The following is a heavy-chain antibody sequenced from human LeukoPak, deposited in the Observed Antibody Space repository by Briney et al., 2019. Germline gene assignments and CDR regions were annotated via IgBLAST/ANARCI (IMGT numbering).Heavy chain of an antibody. V-gene: IGHV1-18*04. J-gene: IGHJ4*02. CDR1: GYTFTGYY. Sequence: ASVKVSCKASGYTFTGYYMHWVRQAPGQGLEWMGWISAYNGNTNYAQKLQGRVTMTTDTSTSTAYMELRSLRSDDTAVYYCARSAAGTYLDYWGQGTLVTVSS. CDR2: ISAYNGNT. D-gene: IGHD6-13*01. CDR3: ARSAAGTYLDY.